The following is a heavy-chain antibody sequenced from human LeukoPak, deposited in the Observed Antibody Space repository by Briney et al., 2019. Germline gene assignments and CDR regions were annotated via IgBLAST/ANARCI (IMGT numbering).Heavy chain of an antibody. CDR2: ISSSSYI. Sequence: GGSLRLSCAASGFTFSSYSMNWVRQAPGKGLEWVSSISSSSYIYYADSVKGRFTISRDNAKNSLYLQMNSLRAEDTAVYYCAREIGDYYDSSGYYTWGQGTLVTVSS. V-gene: IGHV3-21*01. J-gene: IGHJ4*02. CDR1: GFTFSSYS. D-gene: IGHD3-22*01. CDR3: AREIGDYYDSSGYYT.